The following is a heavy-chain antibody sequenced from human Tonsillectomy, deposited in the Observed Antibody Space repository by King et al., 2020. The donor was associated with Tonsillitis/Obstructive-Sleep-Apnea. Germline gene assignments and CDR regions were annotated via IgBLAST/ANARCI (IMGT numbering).Heavy chain of an antibody. D-gene: IGHD2-21*01. CDR1: GFTFSSYW. Sequence: QLVQSGGGLVQPGGSLRLSCAASGFTFSSYWMSWVRQAPGKGLEWVAHIKQDGSEKYYVDSVKGRFTISRDNAKNSLYLQMNSLRAEDTAVYYCARGAAVVVIANDAFDIWGQGTMVTVSS. CDR2: IKQDGSEK. J-gene: IGHJ3*02. V-gene: IGHV3-7*02. CDR3: ARGAAVVVIANDAFDI.